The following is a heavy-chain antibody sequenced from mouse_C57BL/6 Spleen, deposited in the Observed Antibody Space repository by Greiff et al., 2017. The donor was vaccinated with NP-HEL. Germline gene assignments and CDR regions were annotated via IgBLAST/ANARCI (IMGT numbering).Heavy chain of an antibody. CDR3: ARSDYYGSQEAFDY. J-gene: IGHJ2*01. CDR2: IRNKANGYTT. CDR1: GFTFTDYY. Sequence: EVKLQESGGGLVQPGGSLSLSCAASGFTFTDYYMSWVRQPPGKALEWLGFIRNKANGYTTEYSASVKGRFTISRDNSQSILYLQMNALRAEDSATYYCARSDYYGSQEAFDYWGQGTTLTVSS. V-gene: IGHV7-3*01. D-gene: IGHD1-1*01.